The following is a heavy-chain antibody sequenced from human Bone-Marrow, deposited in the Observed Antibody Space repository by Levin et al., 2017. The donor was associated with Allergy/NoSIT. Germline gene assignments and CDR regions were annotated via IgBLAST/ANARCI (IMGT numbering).Heavy chain of an antibody. CDR3: AKEQTAFGLLRDGLDV. V-gene: IGHV3-43*01. CDR1: GFSFEDYT. D-gene: IGHD3/OR15-3a*01. Sequence: GGSLRLSCGASGFSFEDYTMYWVRQVPGKGLEWVSLISWDGSNAEYADSAKGRFTITRDNSKRTLYLQMHSLTAGDTAFYYCAKEQTAFGLLRDGLDVWGQGTKVIFSS. CDR2: ISWDGSNA. J-gene: IGHJ6*02.